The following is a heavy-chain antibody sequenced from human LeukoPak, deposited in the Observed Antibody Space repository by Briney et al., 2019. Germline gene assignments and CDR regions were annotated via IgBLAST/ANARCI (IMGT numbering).Heavy chain of an antibody. D-gene: IGHD4-17*01. J-gene: IGHJ4*02. CDR1: GFTFSSYS. CDR3: VKDHGAYDLDS. V-gene: IGHV3-30*02. CDR2: IRSGGSTS. Sequence: PGGSLRLSCAASGFTFSSYSMHWVRQAPGKGLQWVSHIRSGGSTSYCADSVKGRFTISRDNSKNTLYLQMNSLRPEDTAIYFCVKDHGAYDLDSWGQGTLVTVSS.